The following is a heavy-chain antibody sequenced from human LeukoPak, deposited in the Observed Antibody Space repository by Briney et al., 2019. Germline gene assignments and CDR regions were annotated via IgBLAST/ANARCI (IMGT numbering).Heavy chain of an antibody. CDR2: IYYSGST. D-gene: IGHD6-13*01. V-gene: IGHV4-59*12. CDR1: GGSISSYY. J-gene: IGHJ4*02. Sequence: SETLSLTCTVSGGSISSYYWSWIRQPPGKGLEWIGYIYYSGSTNYNPSLKSRVTISVDTSKNQFSLKLSSVTAADTAAYYCARRQYSSSFSYWGQGTLVTVSS. CDR3: ARRQYSSSFSY.